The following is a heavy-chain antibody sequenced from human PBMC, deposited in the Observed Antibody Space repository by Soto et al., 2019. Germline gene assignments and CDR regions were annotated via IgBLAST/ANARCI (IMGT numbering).Heavy chain of an antibody. V-gene: IGHV3-15*04. Sequence: EVQLVEPGGGLVKPGGSLRLACAASGFTFKNAWMNWVRQAPGRGLEWVGRIESETEPGTTDYPAPVKGRFTISRDDSKNTLYLQMNSLKTEDTAVYYCTTEAVITMVRGVLDFWGQGTLVTVSS. CDR1: GFTFKNAW. CDR2: IESETEPGTT. J-gene: IGHJ4*02. CDR3: TTEAVITMVRGVLDF. D-gene: IGHD3-10*01.